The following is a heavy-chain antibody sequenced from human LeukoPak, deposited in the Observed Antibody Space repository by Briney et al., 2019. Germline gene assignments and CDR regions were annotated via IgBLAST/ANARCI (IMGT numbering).Heavy chain of an antibody. CDR1: GFPFSAFA. J-gene: IGHJ4*02. CDR3: ARGYSYVDY. CDR2: TSFDETYK. V-gene: IGHV3-30*04. D-gene: IGHD5-18*01. Sequence: GGSLRLSCAASGFPFSAFAMHWVRQAPGKGLEWVALTSFDETYKNYADSVTGRFTIARDNSKNILYLQMNSLRAEDTAVYYCARGYSYVDYWGQGTLVTVSS.